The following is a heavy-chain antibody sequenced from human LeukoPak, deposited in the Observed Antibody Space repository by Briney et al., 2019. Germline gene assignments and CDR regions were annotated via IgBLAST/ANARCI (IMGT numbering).Heavy chain of an antibody. CDR2: ISGSGGST. CDR1: GFTFSSYA. J-gene: IGHJ4*02. V-gene: IGHV3-23*01. D-gene: IGHD3-22*01. Sequence: GGSLRLSCAASGFTFSSYAMSWVRQAPGKGLEWVSAISGSGGSTYYADSVKGRFTISRDNSKNTLYLQMNSLRAEDTAVYYCARDRKYSYDSSGYPRSHFDYWGQGTLVTVSS. CDR3: ARDRKYSYDSSGYPRSHFDY.